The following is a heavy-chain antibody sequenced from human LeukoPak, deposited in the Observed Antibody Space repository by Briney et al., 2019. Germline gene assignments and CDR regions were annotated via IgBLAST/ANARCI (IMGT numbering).Heavy chain of an antibody. V-gene: IGHV3-74*01. CDR1: RFSFSGHW. Sequence: GGAHRLSCIACRFSFSGHWMHWASRLPGKRLVWVSRIIPTGSTTSDAASVKVRFTVSRDNAKNSLYLQVNNLRAEDTALYYCARGPNSNWSGLDFWGQGTLLTVSS. CDR2: IIPTGSTT. D-gene: IGHD6-6*01. CDR3: ARGPNSNWSGLDF. J-gene: IGHJ4*02.